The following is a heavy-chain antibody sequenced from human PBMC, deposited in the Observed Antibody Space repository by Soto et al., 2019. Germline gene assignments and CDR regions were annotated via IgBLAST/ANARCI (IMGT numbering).Heavy chain of an antibody. Sequence: ASVKVSCKVSGYTLTELSMHWVRQAPGKGLEWMGGFDPEDGETIYAQKFQGRVTMTEDTSTDTAYMELSSLRSEDTAVYYCAKGGYGSGSLGYWGQGTLVTVPS. J-gene: IGHJ4*01. CDR3: AKGGYGSGSLGY. V-gene: IGHV1-24*01. CDR1: GYTLTELS. CDR2: FDPEDGET. D-gene: IGHD3-10*01.